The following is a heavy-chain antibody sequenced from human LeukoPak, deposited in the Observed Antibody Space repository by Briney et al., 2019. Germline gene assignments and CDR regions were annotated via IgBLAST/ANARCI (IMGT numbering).Heavy chain of an antibody. CDR3: AKENVLGAFDI. CDR1: GFTFSSYD. Sequence: GGSLRLSCAASGFTFSSYDMHWVRQAPGKGLEWVAFIRYDGSNKYYADSVKGRFTISRDNSKNTLYLQMNSLRAEDTAVYYCAKENVLGAFDIWAQGTMVTVSS. CDR2: IRYDGSNK. V-gene: IGHV3-30*02. J-gene: IGHJ3*02.